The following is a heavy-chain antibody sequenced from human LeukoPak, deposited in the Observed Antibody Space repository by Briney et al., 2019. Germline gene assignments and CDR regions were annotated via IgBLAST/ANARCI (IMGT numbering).Heavy chain of an antibody. Sequence: EASVKVSCKASGYTFTGYYMHWVRQAPGQGLEWMGWINPNSGGTNYAQTFQGRVTMTRDTSISTAYMELSRLRSDDTAVYYCARILDYYGSGSFDYWGQGTLVTVSS. J-gene: IGHJ4*02. CDR2: INPNSGGT. CDR1: GYTFTGYY. CDR3: ARILDYYGSGSFDY. D-gene: IGHD3-10*01. V-gene: IGHV1-2*02.